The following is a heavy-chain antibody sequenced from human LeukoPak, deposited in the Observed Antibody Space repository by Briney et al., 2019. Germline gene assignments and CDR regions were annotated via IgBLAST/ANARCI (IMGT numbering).Heavy chain of an antibody. CDR2: IDSGDST. D-gene: IGHD1-14*01. J-gene: IGHJ5*02. CDR1: GFTFSTYA. Sequence: PGGSLRLSCAASGFTFSTYAMSWVRQAPGKGLEWVSTIDSGDSTYYADSVKGRFTISRDNSKSTLYLQLNSLRADDTAVFYCAKGSQFRQAEFDPWGQGTLVTVYS. CDR3: AKGSQFRQAEFDP. V-gene: IGHV3-23*01.